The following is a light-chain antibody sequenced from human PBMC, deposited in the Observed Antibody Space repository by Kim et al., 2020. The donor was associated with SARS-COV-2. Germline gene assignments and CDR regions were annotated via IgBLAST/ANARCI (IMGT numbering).Light chain of an antibody. CDR1: QSISSW. CDR3: QQYNSYSPYS. Sequence: ASVGYRLTITCRASQSISSWLAWYQQKPGKAPKLLIYKTSSLESGVPSRFSGSGSGTEFTLTISSLQPDDFATYYCQQYNSYSPYSFGQGTKLEI. V-gene: IGKV1-5*03. CDR2: KTS. J-gene: IGKJ2*03.